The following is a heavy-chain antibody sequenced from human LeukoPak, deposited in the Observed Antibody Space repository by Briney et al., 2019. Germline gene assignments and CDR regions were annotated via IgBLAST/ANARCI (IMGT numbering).Heavy chain of an antibody. CDR1: GYTFTSYY. D-gene: IGHD2-2*01. CDR3: AREIVVPAGDNWFDP. Sequence: ASVKVSCKASGYTFTSYYMHWVRQAPGQGLEWMVIINPSGGSTSYAQKFQGRVTMTRDTSTSTVYMELSSLRSEDTAVYYCAREIVVPAGDNWFDPWGQGTLVTVSS. V-gene: IGHV1-46*01. CDR2: INPSGGST. J-gene: IGHJ5*02.